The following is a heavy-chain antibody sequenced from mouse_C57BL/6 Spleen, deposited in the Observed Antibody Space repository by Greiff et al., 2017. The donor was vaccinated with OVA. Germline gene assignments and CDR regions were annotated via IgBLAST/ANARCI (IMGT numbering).Heavy chain of an antibody. CDR1: GFTFSSYA. Sequence: EVKLVESGGGLVKPGGSLKLSCAASGFTFSSYAMSWVRQTPEKRLEWVATISDGGSYTYYPDNVKGRFTISRDNAKNNLYLQMSHLKSEDTAMYYCARDGRDFDYWGQGTTLTVSS. CDR3: ARDGRDFDY. V-gene: IGHV5-4*01. D-gene: IGHD4-1*01. J-gene: IGHJ2*01. CDR2: ISDGGSYT.